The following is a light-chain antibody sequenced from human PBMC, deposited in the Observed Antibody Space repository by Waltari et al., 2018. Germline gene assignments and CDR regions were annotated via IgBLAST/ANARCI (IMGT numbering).Light chain of an antibody. CDR2: SNK. CDR3: AAWDDSLNGYVV. CDR1: SPNIGSNT. J-gene: IGLJ2*01. Sequence: QSVLTQPPSASGTPGQRVTISCSGSSPNIGSNTVNWYQQLPGTAPKLLIYSNKQRPSGVPDRCSGAKSGTSAALAISGLQSEDEADYYCAAWDDSLNGYVVFGGGTKLTVL. V-gene: IGLV1-44*01.